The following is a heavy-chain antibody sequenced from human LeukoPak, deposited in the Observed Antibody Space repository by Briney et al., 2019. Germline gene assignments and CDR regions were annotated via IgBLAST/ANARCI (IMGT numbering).Heavy chain of an antibody. J-gene: IGHJ4*02. Sequence: ASVTVSCKASGYTFNVYYIHWVRQAPGQGLEWMAWINPNSGGTDYADRFQGRVTVTRDTSISTGYMELTRLRSDDTAVYYYTRGARGGGYEAFDFWGRGTLVTVSS. CDR2: INPNSGGT. V-gene: IGHV1-2*02. CDR1: GYTFNVYY. D-gene: IGHD5-12*01. CDR3: TRGARGGGYEAFDF.